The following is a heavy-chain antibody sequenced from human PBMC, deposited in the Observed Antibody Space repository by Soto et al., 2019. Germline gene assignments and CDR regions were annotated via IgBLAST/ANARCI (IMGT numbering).Heavy chain of an antibody. D-gene: IGHD6-13*01. J-gene: IGHJ5*02. Sequence: QVQLQESGPGLVKPSGTLSLTCAVSGDSISGSNWWSWVRQSPGKGLEWIGEIYHSGNTNYNPSLKGRATISVDKPKNQFSLRLNSVTAADTAVYYCVRVVWGVPAPGTSGWFDPWGQGTLVTVSS. CDR3: VRVVWGVPAPGTSGWFDP. V-gene: IGHV4-4*02. CDR2: IYHSGNT. CDR1: GDSISGSNW.